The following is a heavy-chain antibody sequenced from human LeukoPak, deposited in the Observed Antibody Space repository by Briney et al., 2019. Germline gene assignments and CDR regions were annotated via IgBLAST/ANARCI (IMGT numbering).Heavy chain of an antibody. CDR2: ISYDGSNK. Sequence: GSLRLSCAASGFTFSSYAMHWVRQAPGKGLEWVAVISYDGSNKYYADSVKGRFTISRDNSKNTLYLQMNSLRAEDTAVYYCAREGIKGIGDAFDIWGQGTMVTVSS. CDR1: GFTFSSYA. J-gene: IGHJ3*02. CDR3: AREGIKGIGDAFDI. V-gene: IGHV3-30-3*01. D-gene: IGHD1-14*01.